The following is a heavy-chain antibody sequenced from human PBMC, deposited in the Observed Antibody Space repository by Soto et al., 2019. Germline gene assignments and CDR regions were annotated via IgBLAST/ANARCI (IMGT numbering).Heavy chain of an antibody. J-gene: IGHJ6*03. Sequence: GESLKISCKGSGYSFTSYWIGWVRQMPGKGLEWMGIIYPGDSDTRYSPSFQGQVTISADKSISTAYLQWSSLKASDTAMYYCAGPIDCSSTSCSKRGYYYYMDVWGKGTTVTVSS. V-gene: IGHV5-51*01. CDR2: IYPGDSDT. CDR3: AGPIDCSSTSCSKRGYYYYMDV. CDR1: GYSFTSYW. D-gene: IGHD2-2*01.